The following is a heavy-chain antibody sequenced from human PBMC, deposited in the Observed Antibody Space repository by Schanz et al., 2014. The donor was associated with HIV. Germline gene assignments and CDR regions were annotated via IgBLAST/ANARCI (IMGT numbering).Heavy chain of an antibody. D-gene: IGHD3-22*01. CDR2: ISYDGRNK. J-gene: IGHJ6*02. CDR1: GFTFSSFG. CDR3: AKDRNQYDSRYIGKGNYYYYYGMDV. Sequence: QVQLVESGGGVVRPGRSLRLSCAASGFTFSSFGIHWVRQAPGKGLEWLAVISYDGRNKKFANSVKGRFTISRDNSKNTVYLQAKSLRPEDTAVYYCAKDRNQYDSRYIGKGNYYYYYGMDVWGQGTTVTVSS. V-gene: IGHV3-30*18.